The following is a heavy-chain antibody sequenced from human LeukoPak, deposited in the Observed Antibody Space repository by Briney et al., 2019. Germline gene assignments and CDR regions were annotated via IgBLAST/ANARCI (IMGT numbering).Heavy chain of an antibody. CDR1: GFTFSSDW. CDR2: IKKDGSEK. D-gene: IGHD1-26*01. J-gene: IGHJ4*02. V-gene: IGHV3-7*01. Sequence: GGSLRLSCAASGFTFSSDWMSWVRQAPGKGLEWLANIKKDGSEKYYVDSVKGRFTISRDNAKNSLYLQMNSLRAEDTAVYYCASYSGSEDTTEFDYWGQETLVTVSS. CDR3: ASYSGSEDTTEFDY.